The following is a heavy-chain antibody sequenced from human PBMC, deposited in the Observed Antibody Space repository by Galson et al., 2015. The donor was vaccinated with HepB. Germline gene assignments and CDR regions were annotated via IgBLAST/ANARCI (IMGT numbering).Heavy chain of an antibody. J-gene: IGHJ5*02. CDR2: ISYDGSNK. Sequence: SLRLSCAASGFTFSSYAMHWVRQAPGKGLEWVAVISYDGSNKYYADSVKGRFTISRDNSKNTLYLQMNSLRAEDTAVYYCARGGVGATAQYNWFDPWGQGTLVTVSS. CDR3: ARGGVGATAQYNWFDP. CDR1: GFTFSSYA. V-gene: IGHV3-30-3*01. D-gene: IGHD1-26*01.